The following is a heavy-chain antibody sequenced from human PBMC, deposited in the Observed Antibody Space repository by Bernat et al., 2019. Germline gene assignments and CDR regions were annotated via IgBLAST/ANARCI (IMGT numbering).Heavy chain of an antibody. J-gene: IGHJ6*02. V-gene: IGHV4-31*03. CDR3: ARRRGGYDISADYYYYYGMDV. CDR2: IYYSGST. Sequence: QVQLQESGPGLVKPSQTLSLTCTVSGGSISSGGYYWSWIRQHPGKGLEWIGYIYYSGSTYYNPSLKSRVTISVDTSKNQFSLKLSSVTAADTAVYYCARRRGGYDISADYYYYYGMDVWGQGTTVTVSS. D-gene: IGHD5-12*01. CDR1: GGSISSGGYY.